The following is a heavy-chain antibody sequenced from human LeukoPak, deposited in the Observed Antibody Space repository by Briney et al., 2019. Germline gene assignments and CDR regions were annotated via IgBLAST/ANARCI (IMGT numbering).Heavy chain of an antibody. CDR3: ARGEYDYGGGSVYYYGMDV. CDR1: GGSISSSSYY. CDR2: IYYSGST. Sequence: SETLSLTCTVSGGSISSSSYYWGWIRQPPGKGLEWIGSIYYSGSTYYNPSLKSRVTISVDTSKNQFSLKLSSVTAADTAVYYCARGEYDYGGGSVYYYGMDVWGQGTTVTVSS. V-gene: IGHV4-39*07. D-gene: IGHD4-23*01. J-gene: IGHJ6*02.